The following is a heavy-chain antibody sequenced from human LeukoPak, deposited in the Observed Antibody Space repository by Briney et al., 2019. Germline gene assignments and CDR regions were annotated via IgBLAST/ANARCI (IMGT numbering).Heavy chain of an antibody. D-gene: IGHD4-17*01. Sequence: GGSLRLSCAASGFTFSSYAMSWVRQAPGKGLEWVSAISGSGGCTYYADSVKGRFTISRDNSKNTLYLQLNSLRSEDTAVYYCAKEGSYGDFDYWGQGTLVTVSS. CDR2: ISGSGGCT. CDR3: AKEGSYGDFDY. CDR1: GFTFSSYA. V-gene: IGHV3-23*01. J-gene: IGHJ4*02.